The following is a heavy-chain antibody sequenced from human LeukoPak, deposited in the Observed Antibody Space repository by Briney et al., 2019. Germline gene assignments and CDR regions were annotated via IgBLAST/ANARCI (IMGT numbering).Heavy chain of an antibody. CDR1: GGTFSSYA. D-gene: IGHD1-7*01. CDR3: ARELELEGSAFDY. J-gene: IGHJ4*02. CDR2: IIPIFGTA. Sequence: SVKVSCKASGGTFSSYANSWVRQAPGQGLEWMGGIIPIFGTANYAQKFQGRVTITADESTSTAYMELSSLRSEDTAVYYCARELELEGSAFDYWGQGTLVTVSS. V-gene: IGHV1-69*01.